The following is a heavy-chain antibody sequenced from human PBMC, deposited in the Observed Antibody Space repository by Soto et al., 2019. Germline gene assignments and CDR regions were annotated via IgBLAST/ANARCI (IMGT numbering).Heavy chain of an antibody. CDR3: ARELGSGYDPGDN. CDR2: IIPIFGTT. V-gene: IGHV1-69*14. CDR1: GDIFSGYS. Sequence: QVQLVQSGAEVKKPGSSVKVSCKTSGDIFSGYSISWVRQAPGQGLEWMGGIIPIFGTTNYAQRFHGGVTITAEKATSTVYMELYSLKSEDTAVYYCARELGSGYDPGDNWGQGTLVTVSS. J-gene: IGHJ4*02. D-gene: IGHD5-12*01.